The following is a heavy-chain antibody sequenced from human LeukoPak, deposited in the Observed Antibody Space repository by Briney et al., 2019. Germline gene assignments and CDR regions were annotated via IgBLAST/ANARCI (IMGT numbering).Heavy chain of an antibody. D-gene: IGHD5/OR15-5a*01. CDR3: AKDRSTYYYYYGMDV. V-gene: IGHV3-23*01. J-gene: IGHJ6*02. CDR2: ISGSGGST. Sequence: GGSLRLSCAASGFTFSSYAMSWVRQAPGKGLEWVSAISGSGGSTYYADSVKGQSTISRDNSKNTLYMQVNSLRAEDTAVYYCAKDRSTYYYYYGMDVWGQGTTVTVSS. CDR1: GFTFSSYA.